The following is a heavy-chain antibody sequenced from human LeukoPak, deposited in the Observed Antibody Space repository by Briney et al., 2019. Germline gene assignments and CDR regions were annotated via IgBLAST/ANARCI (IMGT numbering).Heavy chain of an antibody. CDR1: GGSISSYY. CDR2: IYYSGST. CDR3: AGVKAAAGPYGMDV. V-gene: IGHV4-59*01. J-gene: IGHJ6*02. D-gene: IGHD6-13*01. Sequence: SETLSLTCTVSGGSISSYYWSWIRQPPGKGLEWIGYIYYSGSTNYNPSLKSRVTISVDTSKNQFSLKLSSVTAADTAVYYCAGVKAAAGPYGMDVWGQGTTVTVSS.